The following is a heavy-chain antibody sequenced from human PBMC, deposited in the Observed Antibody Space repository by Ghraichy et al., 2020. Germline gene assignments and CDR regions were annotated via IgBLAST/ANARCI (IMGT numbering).Heavy chain of an antibody. V-gene: IGHV3-23*01. CDR2: ISGSGGST. CDR3: AKADGRVYCSSTSCRYYYYYYMDV. CDR1: GFTFSSYA. Sequence: GESLNISCAASGFTFSSYAMSWVRQAPGKGLEWVSAISGSGGSTYYADSVKGRFTISRDNSKNTLYLQMNSLRAEDTAVYYCAKADGRVYCSSTSCRYYYYYYMDVWGKGTTVTVSS. J-gene: IGHJ6*03. D-gene: IGHD2-2*01.